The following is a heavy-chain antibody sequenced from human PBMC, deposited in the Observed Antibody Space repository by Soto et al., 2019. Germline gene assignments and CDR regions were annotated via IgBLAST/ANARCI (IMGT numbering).Heavy chain of an antibody. CDR1: GFTFSTYG. CDR2: IWYDGSNK. D-gene: IGHD5-18*01. V-gene: IGHV3-33*01. J-gene: IGHJ4*02. CDR3: VRDGALGDTAVVDS. Sequence: QVQLVESGGGVVQPGKSLRLSCAASGFTFSTYGMHWVRQAPGKGLEWVAVIWYDGSNKYHGDSLKGRFTISRDNSKNTLYRQINNLRAEDTAVYYCVRDGALGDTAVVDSWGQGTLVTVSS.